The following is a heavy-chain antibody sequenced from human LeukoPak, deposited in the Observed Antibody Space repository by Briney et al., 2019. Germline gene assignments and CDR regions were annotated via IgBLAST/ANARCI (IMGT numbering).Heavy chain of an antibody. J-gene: IGHJ4*02. CDR2: INHSGST. D-gene: IGHD3-22*01. Sequence: SETLSLTCAVYGGSFSGYYWSWIRQPPGKGLEWIGEINHSGSTNYNPSLKSRVTISVDTSKNQFSLKLSSVTAADTAVYYCATSYYYDSSGYYYPFGYWGQGTLVTVSS. CDR3: ATSYYYDSSGYYYPFGY. V-gene: IGHV4-34*01. CDR1: GGSFSGYY.